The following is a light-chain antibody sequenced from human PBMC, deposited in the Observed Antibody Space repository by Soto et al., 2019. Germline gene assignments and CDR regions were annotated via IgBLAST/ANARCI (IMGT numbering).Light chain of an antibody. CDR3: QSYDSSLSGSKVV. CDR2: GNS. V-gene: IGLV1-40*01. CDR1: SSNIGAGYD. Sequence: QSVLTQPPSVSGAPGQRVTLSCTGSSSNIGAGYDVHWYQQLPGTATKLLIYGNSNRSSGVPDRFSGSKSGTSASLAITGLQAEDEADYYCQSYDSSLSGSKVVFGGGTKLTVL. J-gene: IGLJ2*01.